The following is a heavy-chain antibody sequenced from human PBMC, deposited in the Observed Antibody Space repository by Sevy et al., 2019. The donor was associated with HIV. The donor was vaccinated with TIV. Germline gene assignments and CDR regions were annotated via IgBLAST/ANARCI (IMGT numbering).Heavy chain of an antibody. CDR3: VRAIAADGSF. CDR1: GFTLKSYW. J-gene: IGHJ4*02. V-gene: IGHV3-7*01. D-gene: IGHD6-13*01. CDR2: IKQDGSVK. Sequence: GGSLRLSCVASGFTLKSYWMSWVRQAPGKGLEWVANIKQDGSVKYYVNSVKGRFTISRDNARNLLYLQMNSLRVEDTALYYCVRAIAADGSFWGQGTLVTVSS.